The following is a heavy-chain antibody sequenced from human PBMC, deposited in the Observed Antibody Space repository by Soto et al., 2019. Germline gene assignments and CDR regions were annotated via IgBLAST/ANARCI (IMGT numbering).Heavy chain of an antibody. CDR1: GFSISRSA. V-gene: IGHV3-30*04. CDR2: IAYDGSNR. CDR3: ARDLQAGTDNVNWFAP. Sequence: VQLVESGGGVVQPGRSLRLSCAASGFSISRSAMHWVRQAPGKGLEWVAVIAYDGSNRWYADSAKGRFTISRDNSKNTVYLQMSSLRGEDTAVYYCARDLQAGTDNVNWFAPWGQGTRVTVSS. J-gene: IGHJ5*02. D-gene: IGHD1-1*01.